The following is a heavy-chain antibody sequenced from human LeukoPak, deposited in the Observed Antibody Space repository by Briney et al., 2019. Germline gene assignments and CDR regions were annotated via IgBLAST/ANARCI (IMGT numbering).Heavy chain of an antibody. J-gene: IGHJ6*03. CDR1: GFTFDDNA. D-gene: IGHD2-2*01. Sequence: GGSLRLSCAASGFTFDDNAMHWVRQAPGKGLEWVSGISWNSGSIGYADSVKGRFTISRDNAKNSLYLQMNSLRAEDTALYYCAKTTRCSSTRCYFGDYYMDVWGKGTTVTISS. CDR3: AKTTRCSSTRCYFGDYYMDV. V-gene: IGHV3-9*01. CDR2: ISWNSGSI.